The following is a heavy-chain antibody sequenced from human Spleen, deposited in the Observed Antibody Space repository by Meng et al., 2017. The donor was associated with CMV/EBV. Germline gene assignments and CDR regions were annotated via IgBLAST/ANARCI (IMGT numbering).Heavy chain of an antibody. CDR2: INWNGGST. J-gene: IGHJ6*02. V-gene: IGHV3-20*04. Sequence: GESLKISCAASGFRFDDYAMTWVRQTPGKGLEWVSGINWNGGSTGYADSVKGRFTISRDNSKNTLYLRMDSLRAEDTAVYYCAKEKHGGAGWAFYHGIDVWGQGTTVTVSS. CDR3: AKEKHGGAGWAFYHGIDV. CDR1: GFRFDDYA. D-gene: IGHD4-23*01.